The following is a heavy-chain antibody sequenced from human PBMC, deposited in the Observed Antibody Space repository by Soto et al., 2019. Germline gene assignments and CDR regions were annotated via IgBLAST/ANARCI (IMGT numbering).Heavy chain of an antibody. J-gene: IGHJ3*02. CDR3: AKHLPSKKTQRLWADAFHI. CDR2: VTGRASST. V-gene: IGHV3-23*01. D-gene: IGHD3-16*01. CDR1: GFTFPNYA. Sequence: EVRLLESGGGLVQPGGSLRLSCAASGFTFPNYAMSWVRQAPGKGLVWVSVVTGRASSTYYADSVEGRFTISRDNSRNTLFLQMNRLGADATAVYYCAKHLPSKKTQRLWADAFHIWGRGTNLTVSS.